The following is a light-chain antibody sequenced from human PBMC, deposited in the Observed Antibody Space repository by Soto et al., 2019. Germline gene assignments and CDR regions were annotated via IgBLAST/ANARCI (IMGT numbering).Light chain of an antibody. J-gene: IGLJ1*01. Sequence: QSVLIQPASVSGSPGKSITISCTGTSRDVGGSNYVSWYGHHPHRAPKLLIYEVNYRPSGVSSRFSGSKSGNTASLTISGLQAEDEADYYCSSYTSSNTLEVFGVGTKVTVL. CDR2: EVN. V-gene: IGLV2-14*01. CDR1: SRDVGGSNY. CDR3: SSYTSSNTLEV.